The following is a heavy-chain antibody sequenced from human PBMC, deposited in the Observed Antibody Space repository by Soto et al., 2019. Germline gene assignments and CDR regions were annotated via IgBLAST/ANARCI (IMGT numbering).Heavy chain of an antibody. CDR2: ISYDGSDK. J-gene: IGHJ4*02. V-gene: IGHV3-30*18. D-gene: IGHD2-2*02. Sequence: PXGSLRLSCAASGFTFSTYGMHWVRQAPGKGLDWVAVISYDGSDKYYADSVKGRFIISRDNSKNTLYLQMNSLRAEDTAIYYCAKSPNFYCSSPNCYKFYFDFWGQGTLVTVSS. CDR3: AKSPNFYCSSPNCYKFYFDF. CDR1: GFTFSTYG.